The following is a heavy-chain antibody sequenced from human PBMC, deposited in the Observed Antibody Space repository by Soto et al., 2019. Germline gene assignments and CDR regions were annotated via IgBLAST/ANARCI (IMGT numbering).Heavy chain of an antibody. D-gene: IGHD4-4*01. J-gene: IGHJ4*02. CDR3: ARHDSNSNYLFFDY. Sequence: SETLSLTCTVSGGSISSYYWSWIRQPPGKGLEWIGYIYYSGSTNYNPSLKSRVTISVDTSKNQFSLKLSSVTAADTAVYYCARHDSNSNYLFFDYWGQGTLVTVSS. V-gene: IGHV4-59*08. CDR1: GGSISSYY. CDR2: IYYSGST.